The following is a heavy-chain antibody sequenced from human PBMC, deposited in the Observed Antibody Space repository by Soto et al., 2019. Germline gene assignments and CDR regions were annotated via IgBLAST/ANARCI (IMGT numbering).Heavy chain of an antibody. J-gene: IGHJ4*02. V-gene: IGHV1-18*01. D-gene: IGHD2-15*01. CDR3: ARDIVVVVAAHQFDY. CDR1: GYTFTSYG. Sequence: QVQLVQSGDEVKKPGASVKVSCKASGYTFTSYGISWVRQAPGQGLEWMGWISAYNGNTNYAQKLQGRVTMTTDTSTSTAYMELRSLRSDDTAVYYCARDIVVVVAAHQFDYWGQGTLVTVSS. CDR2: ISAYNGNT.